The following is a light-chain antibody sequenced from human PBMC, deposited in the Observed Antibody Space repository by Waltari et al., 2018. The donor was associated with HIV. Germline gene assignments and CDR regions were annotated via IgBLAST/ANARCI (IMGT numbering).Light chain of an antibody. J-gene: IGLJ2*01. CDR3: CSYAGSSTFVV. CDR1: SSDVGSYNL. CDR2: EVT. Sequence: QSALTPPASLSGSPGQSITISCTGTSSDVGSYNLVPWYQQHPGKAPKLMIYEVTKRASGVSNRFSGSKSGNTASLKISGLQAEDEADYYCCSYAGSSTFVVFGGGTKLTVL. V-gene: IGLV2-23*02.